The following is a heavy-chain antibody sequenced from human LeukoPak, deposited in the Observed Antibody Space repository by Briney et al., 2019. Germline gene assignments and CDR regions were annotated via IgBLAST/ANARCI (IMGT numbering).Heavy chain of an antibody. J-gene: IGHJ3*02. V-gene: IGHV3-30*02. CDR1: GFTFSSYG. CDR3: AKIPPYDILTGYYYDAFDI. CDR2: IRYDGSNK. Sequence: GGSLRLSCAASGFTFSSYGMHWVRQAPGKGLEWVAFIRYDGSNKYYADSVKGRFTISRDNSKNTLYLQMNSLRAEDTAVYYCAKIPPYDILTGYYYDAFDIWGQGTMVTVSS. D-gene: IGHD3-9*01.